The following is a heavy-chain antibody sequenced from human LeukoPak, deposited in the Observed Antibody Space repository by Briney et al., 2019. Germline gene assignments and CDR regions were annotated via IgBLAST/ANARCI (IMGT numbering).Heavy chain of an antibody. D-gene: IGHD5-18*01. Sequence: SETLSPTCTVSGGSFTTYSWSWIRQPPGKGLDWIGDVHSNGNTNYNSSLKNRVTMSIDTSRDQFSLTLTSVTAADTAIFYCARRIQLWSYWHFDLWGRGTLVTVSS. CDR3: ARRIQLWSYWHFDL. CDR2: VHSNGNT. CDR1: GGSFTTYS. J-gene: IGHJ2*01. V-gene: IGHV4-4*08.